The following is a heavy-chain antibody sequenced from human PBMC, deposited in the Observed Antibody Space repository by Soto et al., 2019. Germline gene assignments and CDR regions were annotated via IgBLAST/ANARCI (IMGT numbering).Heavy chain of an antibody. V-gene: IGHV1-58*01. CDR2: IVVGSGNT. Sequence: ASVKVSCKASGFTFTSSAVQWVRQARGQRLEWIGWIVVGSGNTNYAQKFQERVTITRDMSTSTAYMELSSLRSEDTAVYYCAAEFSSGWYGFDYWGQGTLVTVSS. CDR1: GFTFTSSA. CDR3: AAEFSSGWYGFDY. J-gene: IGHJ4*02. D-gene: IGHD6-19*01.